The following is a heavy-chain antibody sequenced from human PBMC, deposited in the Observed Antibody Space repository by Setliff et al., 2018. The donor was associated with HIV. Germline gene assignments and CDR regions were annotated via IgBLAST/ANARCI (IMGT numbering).Heavy chain of an antibody. CDR3: ARDRYYDSSGYYWFDAFDI. CDR2: INPNSGGT. D-gene: IGHD3-22*01. J-gene: IGHJ3*02. Sequence: ASVKVSCKASGYTFTGYYMHWVRQAPGQGLEWMGWINPNSGGTNYAQKFQGRVTMTRDTSISTAYMELSRLRSDDTAVYYCARDRYYDSSGYYWFDAFDIWGQGTMVTRLL. CDR1: GYTFTGYY. V-gene: IGHV1-2*02.